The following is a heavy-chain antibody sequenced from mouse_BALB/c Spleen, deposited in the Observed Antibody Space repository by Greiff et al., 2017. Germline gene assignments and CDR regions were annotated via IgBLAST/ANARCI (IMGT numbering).Heavy chain of an antibody. Sequence: EVKLVESGGGLVQPGGSLKLSCAASGFTFSSYTMSWVRQTPEKRLEWVAYISSGGGSTYYPDTVKGRFTISRDNAKNTLYLQMSSLKSEDTAMYYCARHYYGSSYWYFDVWGAGTTVTVSS. J-gene: IGHJ1*01. CDR1: GFTFSSYT. V-gene: IGHV5-12-2*01. CDR2: ISSGGGST. CDR3: ARHYYGSSYWYFDV. D-gene: IGHD1-1*01.